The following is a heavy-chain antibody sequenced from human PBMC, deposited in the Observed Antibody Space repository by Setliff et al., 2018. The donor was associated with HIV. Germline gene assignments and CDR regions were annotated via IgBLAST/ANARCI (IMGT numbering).Heavy chain of an antibody. V-gene: IGHV1-69*13. Sequence: ASVKVSCKASGGTFSSSAISWVRQAPGQGLEWMGGIIPIFDTANYAQKFQGRVTITADESTSTAYMELSSLRSEDTAIYYCARDPYGYCTTTTCYVPGYRGQGTLVTVSS. J-gene: IGHJ4*02. D-gene: IGHD2-2*03. CDR2: IIPIFDTA. CDR3: ARDPYGYCTTTTCYVPGY. CDR1: GGTFSSSA.